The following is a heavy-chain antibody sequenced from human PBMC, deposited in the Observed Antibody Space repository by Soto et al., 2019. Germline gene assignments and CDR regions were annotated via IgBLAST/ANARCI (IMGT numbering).Heavy chain of an antibody. D-gene: IGHD4-17*01. CDR1: GGSISSGRSS. Sequence: PSETLSLTCAVSGGSISSGRSSWSWIRQPPGKDLEWIGYIYHSGSTYYNPSLKSRVTISVDRSKNQFSLKLSSVTAADTAVYYCARYRTTVTPSGFQHSGQGTQVTVSS. V-gene: IGHV4-30-2*01. J-gene: IGHJ1*01. CDR2: IYHSGST. CDR3: ARYRTTVTPSGFQH.